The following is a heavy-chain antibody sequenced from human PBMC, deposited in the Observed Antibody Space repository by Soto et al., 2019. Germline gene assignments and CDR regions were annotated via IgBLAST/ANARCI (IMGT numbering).Heavy chain of an antibody. J-gene: IGHJ4*02. V-gene: IGHV3-15*07. D-gene: IGHD3-22*01. CDR3: TTRPIVDSYDSND. CDR2: IRSKTDGGTT. Sequence: GGSLRLSCAASGFTFSHAWMNWVRQAPGKGLEWVGRIRSKTDGGTTEYAAPVKGRFTISRDDSKNTLYLQMNSLKTEDTAVYYCTTRPIVDSYDSNDWGQGTLVTVSS. CDR1: GFTFSHAW.